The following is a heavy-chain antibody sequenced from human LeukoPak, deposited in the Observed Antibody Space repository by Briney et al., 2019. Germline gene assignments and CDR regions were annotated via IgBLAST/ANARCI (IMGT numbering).Heavy chain of an antibody. D-gene: IGHD5-18*01. J-gene: IGHJ4*02. CDR1: GGSISSGDYY. CDR3: ARVYTAMSTTAFDY. V-gene: IGHV4-31*03. Sequence: SETLSLTCTVSGGSISSGDYYWSWIRQHPGTGLEWIGSIYYSGSTYYNPSLKSRVTISVDTSKNQFSLKLSSVTAADTAVYYCARVYTAMSTTAFDYWGQGTLVTVSS. CDR2: IYYSGST.